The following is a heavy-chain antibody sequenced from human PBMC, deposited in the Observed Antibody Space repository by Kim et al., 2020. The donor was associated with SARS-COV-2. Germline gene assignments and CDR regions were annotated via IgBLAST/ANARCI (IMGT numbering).Heavy chain of an antibody. V-gene: IGHV4-34*01. D-gene: IGHD3-22*01. CDR3: ARGAYDTLYYYYYYGMDV. Sequence: KSRVTISVDTSKNQFSLKLSPVTAADTAVYYCARGAYDTLYYYYYYGMDVWGQGTTVTVSS. J-gene: IGHJ6*02.